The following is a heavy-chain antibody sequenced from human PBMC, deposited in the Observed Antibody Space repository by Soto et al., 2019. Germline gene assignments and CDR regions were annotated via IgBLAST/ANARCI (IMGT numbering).Heavy chain of an antibody. J-gene: IGHJ4*02. D-gene: IGHD3-22*01. Sequence: GGSLRLSCEVSGFTFSYAWMSWVRQAPGKGLEWVARIGSETDGGTRDHAAPVKGSVTISRAVSRSTLYQQMNILRTEDTAVYYAATGSQAYLDSSAYYPYYFHYWGQGTLVTVSS. CDR3: ATGSQAYLDSSAYYPYYFHY. CDR2: IGSETDGGTR. CDR1: GFTFSYAW. V-gene: IGHV3-15*04.